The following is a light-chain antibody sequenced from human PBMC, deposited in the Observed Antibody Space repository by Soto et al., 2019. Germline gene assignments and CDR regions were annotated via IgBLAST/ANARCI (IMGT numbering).Light chain of an antibody. Sequence: ELVLIQSPATLSLSPGERATLSCRASQSVSSNLAWYQQNPGQAPRLLIFDASNRATGIPARFSGSGSGTDFILTISSLEPEDFAVYYCQQHSNWPLTFGGGTKVEIK. V-gene: IGKV3-11*01. J-gene: IGKJ4*01. CDR2: DAS. CDR3: QQHSNWPLT. CDR1: QSVSSN.